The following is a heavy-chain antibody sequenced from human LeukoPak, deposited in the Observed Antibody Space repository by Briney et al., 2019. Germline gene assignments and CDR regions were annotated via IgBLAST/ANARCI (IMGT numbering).Heavy chain of an antibody. CDR2: IYPGDSDT. V-gene: IGHV5-51*01. D-gene: IGHD5-18*01. CDR3: ARLGDTAMARGKKYYYYYYMDV. CDR1: GYSFTCYW. J-gene: IGHJ6*03. Sequence: GESLKISCKGSGYSFTCYWIGWVRQMPGKGLEWMGIIYPGDSDTRYSPSFQGQVTISADKSISTAYLQWSSLKASDTAMYYCARLGDTAMARGKKYYYYYYMDVWGKGTTVTVSS.